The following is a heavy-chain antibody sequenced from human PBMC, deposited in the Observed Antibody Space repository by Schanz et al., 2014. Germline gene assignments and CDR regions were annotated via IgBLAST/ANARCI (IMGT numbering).Heavy chain of an antibody. V-gene: IGHV3-23*01. CDR2: ISASGGST. J-gene: IGHJ6*02. Sequence: PGGSLRLSCAASGFTFSSYAMSWVRQAPGKGLEWVSTISASGGSTYYADSVKGRFTISRDNSKNILYLQMNSLRAEDTAVYYCANARRKSNYSGGRCGHCSYYGMDVWGRGTTVTVSS. CDR3: ANARRKSNYSGGRCGHCSYYGMDV. CDR1: GFTFSSYA. D-gene: IGHD2-15*01.